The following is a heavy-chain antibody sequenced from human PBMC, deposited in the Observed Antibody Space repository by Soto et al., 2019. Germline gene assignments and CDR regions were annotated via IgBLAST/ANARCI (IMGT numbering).Heavy chain of an antibody. CDR1: GFTFSSYA. V-gene: IGHV3-30-3*01. CDR2: ISYDGSNK. Sequence: QVQLVESGGGVVQPGRSLRLSCAASGFTFSSYAMHWVRQAPGKGLEWVAVISYDGSNKYYADSVKGRFTISRDNSKNTLYLQMNRLRAEDTAVYYCATGTAAGYFDYWGQGTLVTVSS. J-gene: IGHJ4*02. D-gene: IGHD6-13*01. CDR3: ATGTAAGYFDY.